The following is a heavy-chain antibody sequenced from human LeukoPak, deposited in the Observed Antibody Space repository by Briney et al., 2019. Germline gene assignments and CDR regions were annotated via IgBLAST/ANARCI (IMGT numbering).Heavy chain of an antibody. CDR2: VHLDGSSK. CDR3: AKSLWGGSGRYFYYLDV. V-gene: IGHV3-30*02. Sequence: SCKASGYTFTGYYMHWVRQAPGKGLEWVAFVHLDGSSKYSADSVKGRFTISRDNSKNTLFLQMNSLRAEDTAVYYCAKSLWGGSGRYFYYLDVWGKGTTVTVSS. CDR1: GYTFTGYY. D-gene: IGHD3-3*01. J-gene: IGHJ6*03.